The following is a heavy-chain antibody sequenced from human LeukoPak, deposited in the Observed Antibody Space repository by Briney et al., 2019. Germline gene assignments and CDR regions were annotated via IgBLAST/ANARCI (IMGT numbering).Heavy chain of an antibody. CDR1: GGTFSSYA. CDR2: IIPIFGTA. J-gene: IGHJ6*02. V-gene: IGHV1-69*13. CDR3: GLNPYYYYGMDV. Sequence: ASVKVSCKASGGTFSSYAISWVRQAPGQGLEWMGGIIPIFGTANYAQKFQGRVTITADESTSTAYMELSSLRSEDTAVYYCGLNPYYYYGMDVWGQGTTVTVSS.